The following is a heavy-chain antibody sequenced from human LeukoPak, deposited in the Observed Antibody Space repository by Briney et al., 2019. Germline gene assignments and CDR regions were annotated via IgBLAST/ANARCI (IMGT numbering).Heavy chain of an antibody. J-gene: IGHJ6*02. CDR3: ARDRGIQVYSSSWYGMDV. Sequence: SETLSLPFTVSGGSISSYYCSWIRQPPGKGLEWVGYIYYSGGTNYNPSLKSRVTISVDTSKNQFSLKLSSVTAADTAVYYCARDRGIQVYSSSWYGMDVWGQGATVTVS. V-gene: IGHV4-59*01. CDR1: GGSISSYY. D-gene: IGHD6-13*01. CDR2: IYYSGGT.